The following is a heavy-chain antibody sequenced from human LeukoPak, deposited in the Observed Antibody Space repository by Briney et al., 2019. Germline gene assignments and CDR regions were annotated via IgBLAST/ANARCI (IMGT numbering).Heavy chain of an antibody. D-gene: IGHD5-18*01. CDR3: AKATQGYIYAPSDY. CDR2: IYSGGST. J-gene: IGHJ4*02. V-gene: IGHV3-66*01. CDR1: GFTVSSNY. Sequence: GGSLRLSCAASGFTVSSNYMSWVRQAPGKGLEWVSVIYSGGSTYYADSVKGRFTISRDNSKNTLYLQMNSLRAEDTAVYYCAKATQGYIYAPSDYWGQGTLVTVSS.